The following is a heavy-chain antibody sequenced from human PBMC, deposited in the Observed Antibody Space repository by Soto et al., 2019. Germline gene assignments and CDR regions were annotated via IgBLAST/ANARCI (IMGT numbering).Heavy chain of an antibody. Sequence: PLGSLRLSCAASGFTFSSYAMSWVRQAPGKGLEWVSAISGSGGSTYYADSVKGRFTISRDNSKNTLYLQMNSLRAEDTAVYYCAKGSFCSSTSCYRGSFDYWGQGTLVTVSS. CDR2: ISGSGGST. V-gene: IGHV3-23*01. CDR3: AKGSFCSSTSCYRGSFDY. D-gene: IGHD2-2*01. CDR1: GFTFSSYA. J-gene: IGHJ4*02.